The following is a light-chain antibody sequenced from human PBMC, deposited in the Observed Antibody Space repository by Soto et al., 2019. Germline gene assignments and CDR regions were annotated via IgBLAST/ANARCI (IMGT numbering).Light chain of an antibody. J-gene: IGLJ3*02. V-gene: IGLV1-40*01. CDR1: SSNIGADYD. CDR3: QSYDSSLSVWV. CDR2: GNS. Sequence: QSVLTPPPSVSGAPGQRVTISCTGSSSNIGADYDVHWYQQLPGTAPKLLIYGNSNRPSGVPDRFSGSKSGTSASLAITGLQAEDEADYYCQSYDSSLSVWVFGGGTKLTVL.